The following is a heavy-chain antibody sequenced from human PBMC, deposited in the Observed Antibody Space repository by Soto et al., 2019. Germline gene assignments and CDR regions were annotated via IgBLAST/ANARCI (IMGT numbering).Heavy chain of an antibody. Sequence: SETLSLTCTVSGGSISSGGYYWSWIRQHPRKGLEWIGYIYYSGSTYYNPSLKSRVTISVDTSKNQFSLKLSSVTAADTAVYYCARWATVTTGSWFDPWGQGTLVTVSS. CDR2: IYYSGST. CDR1: GGSISSGGYY. CDR3: ARWATVTTGSWFDP. D-gene: IGHD4-4*01. J-gene: IGHJ5*02. V-gene: IGHV4-31*03.